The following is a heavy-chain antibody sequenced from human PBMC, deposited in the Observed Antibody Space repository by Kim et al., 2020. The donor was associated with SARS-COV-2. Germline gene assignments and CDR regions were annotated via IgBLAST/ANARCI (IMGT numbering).Heavy chain of an antibody. Sequence: SVKGRFTISRDNSKNTLYLQMNSLRAEDTAVYYCAKRMYYYDSSGYSIDYWGQGTLVTVSS. D-gene: IGHD3-22*01. V-gene: IGHV3-30*02. CDR3: AKRMYYYDSSGYSIDY. J-gene: IGHJ4*02.